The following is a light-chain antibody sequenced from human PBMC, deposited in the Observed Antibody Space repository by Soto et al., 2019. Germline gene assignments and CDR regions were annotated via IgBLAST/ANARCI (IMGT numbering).Light chain of an antibody. Sequence: EIVLTHSPGTLSLSLGERAALSARASQTIRGLLAWYQHRPGQAPRLLIYDTSNRATGIPARFSGSGSGTDFTLTISSLEPADFGVYYCQQRHNWPITFGQGTRLEI. CDR2: DTS. V-gene: IGKV3-11*01. J-gene: IGKJ5*01. CDR3: QQRHNWPIT. CDR1: QTIRGL.